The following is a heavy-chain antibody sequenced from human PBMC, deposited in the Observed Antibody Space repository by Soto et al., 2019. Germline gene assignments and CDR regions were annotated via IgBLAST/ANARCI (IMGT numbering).Heavy chain of an antibody. J-gene: IGHJ4*02. V-gene: IGHV3-48*03. CDR1: GFTFSSYE. CDR2: ISSSGSTI. Sequence: GGSLRLSCAASGFTFSSYEMNWVRQAPGKGLEWVSYISSSGSTIYYADSVKGRFTISRDNAKNSLYLQMNSLRAEDTAVYYCASLNGYSSPFDYWGQGTLVTVSS. CDR3: ASLNGYSSPFDY. D-gene: IGHD5-18*01.